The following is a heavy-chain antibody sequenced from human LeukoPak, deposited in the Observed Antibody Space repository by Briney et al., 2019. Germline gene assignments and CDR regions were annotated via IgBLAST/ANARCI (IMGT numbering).Heavy chain of an antibody. CDR2: IGTSSSTI. V-gene: IGHV3-48*01. J-gene: IGHJ4*02. D-gene: IGHD3-16*01. CDR3: ARGDPFGDY. CDR1: GFIFSSSS. Sequence: GGSLRPSCVASGFIFSSSSMNWVRQAPGKGLEWVSYIGTSSSTIYYADSVKGRFTISRDNAKNSLYLQMNSLRAEDTAVYYCARGDPFGDYWAQGTLVTVSS.